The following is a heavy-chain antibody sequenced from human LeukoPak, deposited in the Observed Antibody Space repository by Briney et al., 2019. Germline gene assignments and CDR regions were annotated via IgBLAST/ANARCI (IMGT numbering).Heavy chain of an antibody. V-gene: IGHV3-30*18. CDR1: GFTFSSYG. D-gene: IGHD3-22*01. CDR3: AKGGYYDSSGYLQFDY. Sequence: GGSLRLSCAASGFTFSSYGMHWVRQAPGKGLEWVTLISYDGSNKYYADSVKGRFTISRDNSKNTLYLQMNSLRAEDTAVYYCAKGGYYDSSGYLQFDYWGQGTLVTVSS. J-gene: IGHJ4*02. CDR2: ISYDGSNK.